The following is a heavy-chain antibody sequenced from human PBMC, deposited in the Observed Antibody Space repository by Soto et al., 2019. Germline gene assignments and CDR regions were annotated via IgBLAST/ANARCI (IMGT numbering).Heavy chain of an antibody. V-gene: IGHV4-34*01. D-gene: IGHD2-8*02. Sequence: SETLSLTCAVYGGSFSGYYWTWIRQPPGTGLEWIGEINHSGSTNYNPSLKSRVTISVDTSKNQFSLKPTSVTAADTAVYYCARDKFTDLFDYWGQGSLVTVSS. CDR3: ARDKFTDLFDY. CDR2: INHSGST. J-gene: IGHJ4*02. CDR1: GGSFSGYY.